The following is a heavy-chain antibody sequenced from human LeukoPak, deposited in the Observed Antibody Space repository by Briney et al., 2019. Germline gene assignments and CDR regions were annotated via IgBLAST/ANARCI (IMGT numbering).Heavy chain of an antibody. D-gene: IGHD2-2*01. CDR1: GFTFSIYG. CDR2: ITGSGGST. Sequence: GGSLRLSCAASGFTFSIYGMSWVRQAPGKGLEWVSTITGSGGSTYYADSVKGRSTISRDNSKNTLYLQMNSLRAEDTAVYYCAKDRYDIVVVPAASFGYWGQGTLVTVSS. J-gene: IGHJ4*02. CDR3: AKDRYDIVVVPAASFGY. V-gene: IGHV3-23*01.